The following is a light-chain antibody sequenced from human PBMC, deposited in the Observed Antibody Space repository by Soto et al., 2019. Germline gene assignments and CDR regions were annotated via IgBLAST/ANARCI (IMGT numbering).Light chain of an antibody. CDR2: AAS. Sequence: DIQMTQSPSSLSASVGDRVTITCRASQSISDYLNWFQQKPGKAPKPLIYAASNLQSGVPSKFSGSGSGTDFTLTISSLQPEDFATYYCQQSFIPPVTFGQGTKLEIK. V-gene: IGKV1-39*01. CDR3: QQSFIPPVT. J-gene: IGKJ2*01. CDR1: QSISDY.